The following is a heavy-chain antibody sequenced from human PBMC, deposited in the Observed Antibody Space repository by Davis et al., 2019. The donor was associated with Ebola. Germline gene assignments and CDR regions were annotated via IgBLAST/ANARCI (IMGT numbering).Heavy chain of an antibody. J-gene: IGHJ4*02. D-gene: IGHD3-3*01. Sequence: GESLKISCVASGFNFRTYSMHWVRQAPGKGLEWVASISYDGNKEYYADSGRGRFTISIDSSKNTVYLQMDSLRIDDTAVYFCVRDGVIILTAFYGDVYWGQGTPVTVSS. CDR2: ISYDGNKE. CDR3: VRDGVIILTAFYGDVY. V-gene: IGHV3-30-3*01. CDR1: GFNFRTYS.